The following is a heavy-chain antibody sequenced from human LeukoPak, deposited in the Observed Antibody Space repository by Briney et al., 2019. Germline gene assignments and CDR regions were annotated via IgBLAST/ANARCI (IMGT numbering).Heavy chain of an antibody. V-gene: IGHV4-59*01. J-gene: IGHJ4*02. D-gene: IGHD3-22*01. CDR1: GGSISSYY. CDR3: SRLKKGYYDSSGLDY. Sequence: SETLSLTCTVSGGSISSYYWSWIRQPPGKGLEWIGYIYSSGSTNYNPSLKSRVTISVDTSKNQFSLKLSSVTAADTAVYYCSRLKKGYYDSSGLDYWGQGTLVTVSS. CDR2: IYSSGST.